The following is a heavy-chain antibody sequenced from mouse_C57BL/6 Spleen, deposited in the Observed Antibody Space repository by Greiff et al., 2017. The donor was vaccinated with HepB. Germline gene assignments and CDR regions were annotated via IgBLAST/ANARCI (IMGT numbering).Heavy chain of an antibody. CDR3: TRALYYYGSSYDWFAY. D-gene: IGHD1-1*01. CDR2: ISSGGDYI. J-gene: IGHJ3*01. V-gene: IGHV5-9-1*02. CDR1: RFTFSSYA. Sequence: EVQGVESGEGLVKPGGSLKLSCAASRFTFSSYAMSWVRQTPEKRLEWVAYISSGGDYIYYADTVKGRFTISRDNARNTLYLQMSSLKSEDTAMYYCTRALYYYGSSYDWFAYWGQGTLVTVSA.